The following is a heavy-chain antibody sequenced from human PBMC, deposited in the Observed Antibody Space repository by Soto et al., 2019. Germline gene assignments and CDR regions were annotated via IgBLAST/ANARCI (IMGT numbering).Heavy chain of an antibody. Sequence: SETLSLTCTVSGGSISSYYLSWIRQPPGKGLEWIGYIYYSGSTNYNPSLKSRVTISVDTSKNQFSLKLSSVTAADTAVYYCARAFGVVPFDPWGQGTLVTVSS. V-gene: IGHV4-59*01. CDR2: IYYSGST. D-gene: IGHD3-3*01. CDR1: GGSISSYY. CDR3: ARAFGVVPFDP. J-gene: IGHJ5*02.